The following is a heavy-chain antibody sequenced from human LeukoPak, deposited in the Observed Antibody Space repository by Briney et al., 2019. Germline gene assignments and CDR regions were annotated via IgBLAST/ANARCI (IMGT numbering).Heavy chain of an antibody. J-gene: IGHJ5*02. D-gene: IGHD3-3*01. Sequence: ASVKVSCKASGYTFTGYYMHWVRQAPGQGLEWMGWINPNSGGTNYAQKFQGRVTMTRDTSISTAYMELSRLRSDDTAVYYCVRGDYDFWSGYYREGWFDPWGQGTLVTVSS. CDR1: GYTFTGYY. CDR3: VRGDYDFWSGYYREGWFDP. V-gene: IGHV1-2*02. CDR2: INPNSGGT.